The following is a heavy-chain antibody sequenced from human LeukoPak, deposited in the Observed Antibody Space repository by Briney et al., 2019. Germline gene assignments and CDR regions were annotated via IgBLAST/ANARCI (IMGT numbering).Heavy chain of an antibody. V-gene: IGHV3-48*04. CDR3: ARVEYYDSSGYLDAFDI. D-gene: IGHD3-22*01. CDR2: ISSSGSTI. Sequence: PGGSLRLSCAASGFTFSSYWMNWVRQAPGKGLEWVSYISSSGSTIYYADSVKGRFTISRDNAKNSLYLQMNSLRAEDTAVYYCARVEYYDSSGYLDAFDIWGQGTMVTVSS. CDR1: GFTFSSYW. J-gene: IGHJ3*02.